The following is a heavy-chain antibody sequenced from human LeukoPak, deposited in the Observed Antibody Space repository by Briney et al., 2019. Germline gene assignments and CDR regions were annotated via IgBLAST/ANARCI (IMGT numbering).Heavy chain of an antibody. CDR3: ARFPASAEYRHYYHMYV. CDR1: GGSISNNF. V-gene: IGHV4-59*01. CDR2: MYYSESA. Sequence: PSETLSLTCTVSGGSISNNFWTWIRQPPGKGLECIGFMYYSESASYNPSLNSRVTVSVDKSKNRISLKLTSVTAADTAVYYCARFPASAEYRHYYHMYVWGKGTTVTVSS. J-gene: IGHJ6*03. D-gene: IGHD6-25*01.